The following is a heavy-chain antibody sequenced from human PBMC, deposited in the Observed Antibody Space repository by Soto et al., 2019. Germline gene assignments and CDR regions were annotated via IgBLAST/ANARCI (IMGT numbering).Heavy chain of an antibody. CDR3: ARDYSSTSYGFDS. CDR2: IYYDGSNE. D-gene: IGHD6-13*01. J-gene: IGHJ4*02. V-gene: IGHV3-33*01. CDR1: GFTFSSYG. Sequence: QVQLVESGGVVVQPGGSLRLSCAASGFTFSSYGMHWVRQAPGKGLEWVAVIYYDGSNEYYADSVKGRFTISRDNRKTTLYRQMNSLRAEDTAVYYCARDYSSTSYGFDSWGQGTLVTVSS.